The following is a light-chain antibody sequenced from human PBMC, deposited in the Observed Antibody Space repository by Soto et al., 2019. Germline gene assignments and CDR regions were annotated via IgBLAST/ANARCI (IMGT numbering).Light chain of an antibody. CDR2: DVT. V-gene: IGLV2-8*01. J-gene: IGLJ2*01. Sequence: QSVLTQPPSAFGSPGQSVTISCTGASSDVGGYNFVSWYQQHPGKAPKLMIYDVTKRPSGVPDRFSGSKSGNTASLTVSGLQADDEADYYCSSYAGSSVPVAFGGGTKLTVL. CDR1: SSDVGGYNF. CDR3: SSYAGSSVPVA.